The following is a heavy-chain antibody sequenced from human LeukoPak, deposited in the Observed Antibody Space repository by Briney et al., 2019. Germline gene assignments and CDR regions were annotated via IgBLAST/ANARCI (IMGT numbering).Heavy chain of an antibody. CDR2: ITSRSTYI. D-gene: IGHD5-18*01. J-gene: IGHJ4*02. Sequence: PGGSLRLSCAASGFTFGSYSMNWVRQAPGTGLEWVSSITSRSTYIYYADSVKGRFTISRDNAKNSLYLQMNSLRAEDTALYYCARCGTAMSNPCDYWGQGTLVTVSS. CDR3: ARCGTAMSNPCDY. CDR1: GFTFGSYS. V-gene: IGHV3-21*01.